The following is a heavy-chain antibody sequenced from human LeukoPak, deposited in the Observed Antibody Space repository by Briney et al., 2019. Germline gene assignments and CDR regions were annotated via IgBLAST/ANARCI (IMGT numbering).Heavy chain of an antibody. D-gene: IGHD3-10*01. CDR3: AKDLGRFGELFDAFDI. CDR1: GFTFSSYW. J-gene: IGHJ3*02. CDR2: INSDGSST. V-gene: IGHV3-74*01. Sequence: GGSLRLSCAASGFTFSSYWMHWVRQAPGKGLVWVSRINSDGSSTSYADSVKGRFTISRDNSKNTLYLQMNSLRAEDTAVYYCAKDLGRFGELFDAFDIWGQGTMVTVSS.